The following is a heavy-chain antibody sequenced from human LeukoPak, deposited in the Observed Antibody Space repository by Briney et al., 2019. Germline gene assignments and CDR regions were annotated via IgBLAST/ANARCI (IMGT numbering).Heavy chain of an antibody. CDR2: IRYDGSNK. J-gene: IGHJ6*03. CDR3: ARGTLTTVTYYYYYYMDV. V-gene: IGHV3-30*02. CDR1: GFTFGSCG. D-gene: IGHD4-17*01. Sequence: GGSLRLSCAASGFTFGSCGMHWVRQAPGKGLEWVAFIRYDGSNKSVKGRFTISRDNSKNTLYLQMNSLRAEDTAVYYCARGTLTTVTYYYYYYMDVWGKGTTVTVSS.